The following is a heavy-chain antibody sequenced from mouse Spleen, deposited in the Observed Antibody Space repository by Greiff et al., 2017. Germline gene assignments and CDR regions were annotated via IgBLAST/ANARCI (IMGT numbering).Heavy chain of an antibody. CDR3: ADITTVVAGESWFAY. J-gene: IGHJ3*01. D-gene: IGHD1-1*01. Sequence: VQLQESGPELVKPGASVKISCKASGYSFTSYYIHWVKQRPGQGLEWIGWIYPGSGNTKYNEKFKGKATLTADTSSSTAYMQLSSLTSEDSAVYYCADITTVVAGESWFAYWGQGTLVTVSA. CDR2: IYPGSGNT. CDR1: GYSFTSYY. V-gene: IGHV1-66*01.